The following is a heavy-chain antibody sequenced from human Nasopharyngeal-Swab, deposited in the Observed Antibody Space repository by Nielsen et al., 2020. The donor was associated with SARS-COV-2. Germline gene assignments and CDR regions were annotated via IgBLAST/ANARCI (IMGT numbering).Heavy chain of an antibody. CDR3: TTDFYFDY. Sequence: GESLKISCAASGFTSNNYWMSWVRQAPGKGLEWVGRIKSKTDGSTTDYAVPVKGRFTISRDDSKNTMFLQMDSLKTEDTAVYYCTTDFYFDYWGQGTLVTVSS. CDR1: GFTSNNYW. CDR2: IKSKTDGSTT. V-gene: IGHV3-15*01. J-gene: IGHJ4*02.